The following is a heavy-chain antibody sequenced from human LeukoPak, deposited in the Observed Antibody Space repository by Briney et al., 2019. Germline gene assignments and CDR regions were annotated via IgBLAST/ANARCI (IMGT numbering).Heavy chain of an antibody. CDR2: IYYTGNT. V-gene: IGHV4-39*01. CDR1: GVSISSSYSY. Sequence: SETLSLTCTVSGVSISSSYSYWGWIRQPPGMGLEWIGSIYYTGNTYYNASLKSQVSISIDTSKNQFSLKLTSVTAADTAVYYCARHYVRFGEKNFDYWGQGTLVTVSS. CDR3: ARHYVRFGEKNFDY. J-gene: IGHJ4*02. D-gene: IGHD3-16*01.